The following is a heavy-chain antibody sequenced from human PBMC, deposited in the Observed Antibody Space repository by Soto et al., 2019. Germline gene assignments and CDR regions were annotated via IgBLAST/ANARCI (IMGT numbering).Heavy chain of an antibody. CDR3: AKAIRPSLNIFYYMDG. V-gene: IGHV3-23*01. Sequence: EVQLLESGGGLVQPGGSLRLSCVVSGFTFGRYAMSWVRQAPEKGPEWVAILGGNGFTTYYADSGKGRFTISGDKSKSTRFLQMNSLRADDTGVYDCAKAIRPSLNIFYYMDGWGRGTSVTVSS. J-gene: IGHJ6*03. D-gene: IGHD2-2*01. CDR1: GFTFGRYA. CDR2: LGGNGFTT.